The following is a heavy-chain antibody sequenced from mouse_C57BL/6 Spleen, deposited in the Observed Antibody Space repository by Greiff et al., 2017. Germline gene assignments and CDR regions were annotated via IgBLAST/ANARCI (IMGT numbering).Heavy chain of an antibody. D-gene: IGHD4-1*01. CDR3: ARWSNWVGAMGC. V-gene: IGHV1-52*01. CDR1: GYTFTSYW. CDR2: IDPSDSET. J-gene: IGHJ4*01. Sequence: QVQLQQPGAELVRPGSSVKLSCKASGYTFTSYWMHWVKQRPIQGLEWIGNIDPSDSETHYNQKFKDKATLTVDKSSSTAYMQLSSLTSEDSAVYYRARWSNWVGAMGCWGQGPSVTVST.